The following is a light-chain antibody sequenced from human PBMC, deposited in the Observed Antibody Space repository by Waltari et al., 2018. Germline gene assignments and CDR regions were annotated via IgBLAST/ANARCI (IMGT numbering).Light chain of an antibody. Sequence: DIQMTQSPSTLSASVGDRVTITCRASQSISSWLAWYQQKPGKAPKLLIYGPSNLQIGFPSRFSGSGSGTEFTLTISSLQPDDFAVYYCQQYKTYPHTFGQGTRLEIK. J-gene: IGKJ2*01. CDR3: QQYKTYPHT. CDR2: GPS. CDR1: QSISSW. V-gene: IGKV1-5*03.